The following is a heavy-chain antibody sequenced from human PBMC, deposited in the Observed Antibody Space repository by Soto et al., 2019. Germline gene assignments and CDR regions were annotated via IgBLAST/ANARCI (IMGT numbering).Heavy chain of an antibody. J-gene: IGHJ4*02. Sequence: QVTLKESGPVLVKPTETLTLTCTVSGFSLSNARMGVSWIRQPPGKALEWLAHICSNDEKSYSTSLKSRLNISKDTSKSQVVLNMTNMDPVDTATYYCARLNLHEWELLDYWGQGTLVTVSS. D-gene: IGHD1-26*01. CDR2: ICSNDEK. CDR3: ARLNLHEWELLDY. CDR1: GFSLSNARMG. V-gene: IGHV2-26*01.